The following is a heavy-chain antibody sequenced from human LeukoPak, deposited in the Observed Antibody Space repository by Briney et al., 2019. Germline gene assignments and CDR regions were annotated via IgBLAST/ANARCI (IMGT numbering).Heavy chain of an antibody. J-gene: IGHJ5*02. D-gene: IGHD4-17*01. CDR1: GYTFTSYG. CDR3: ARWGYYGASGWFDP. V-gene: IGHV1-18*01. Sequence: ASVKVSCKAFGYTFTSYGISWVRQAPGQGLEWMGWISAYNGNTNYAQKLQGRVTMTTDTSTSTAYMELRSLRSDNTAVYYCARWGYYGASGWFDPWGQGTLVTVSS. CDR2: ISAYNGNT.